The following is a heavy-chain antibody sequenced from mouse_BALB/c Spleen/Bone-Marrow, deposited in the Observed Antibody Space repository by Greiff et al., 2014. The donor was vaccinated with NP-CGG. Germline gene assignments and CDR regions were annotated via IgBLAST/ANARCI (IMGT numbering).Heavy chain of an antibody. CDR3: ASYRYGWYFDV. J-gene: IGHJ1*01. D-gene: IGHD2-14*01. V-gene: IGHV14-3*02. CDR2: IDPASGNT. Sequence: EVKLMESGAELVKPVASVKLSCTASGFNIKDTYLHWVKQRPEQGLDWIGRIDPASGNTKYDPKFQGKATITADTSSNTAYLQLSSLTSEDTAVYYCASYRYGWYFDVWGAGTTVTVSS. CDR1: GFNIKDTY.